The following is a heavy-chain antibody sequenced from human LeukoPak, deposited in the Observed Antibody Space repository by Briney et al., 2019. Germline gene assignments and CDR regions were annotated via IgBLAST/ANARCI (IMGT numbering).Heavy chain of an antibody. V-gene: IGHV1-69*05. CDR1: GGTFISYA. D-gene: IGHD2-8*01. Sequence: GASVKVSCKASGGTFISYAISWVRQAPGQGLEWMGRIIPIFGTANYAQKFQGRVTITTDESTSTAYMELSSLRSEDTAVYYCASTLETYGLWGYYMDVWGKGTTVTVSS. CDR2: IIPIFGTA. CDR3: ASTLETYGLWGYYMDV. J-gene: IGHJ6*03.